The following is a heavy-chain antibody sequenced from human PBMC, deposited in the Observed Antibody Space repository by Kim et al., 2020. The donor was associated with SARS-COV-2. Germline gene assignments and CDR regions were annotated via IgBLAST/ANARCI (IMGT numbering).Heavy chain of an antibody. J-gene: IGHJ2*01. CDR3: ASDFWSGYYPPRNWYFDL. Sequence: KGRFTISRDNAKNSLYLQMNSLRAEDTAVYYCASDFWSGYYPPRNWYFDLWGRGTLVTVSS. V-gene: IGHV3-11*06. D-gene: IGHD3-3*01.